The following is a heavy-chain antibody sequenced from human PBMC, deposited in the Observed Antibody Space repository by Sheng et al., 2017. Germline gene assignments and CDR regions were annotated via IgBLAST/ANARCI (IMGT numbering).Heavy chain of an antibody. CDR1: GYTFVDSD. Sequence: EVQLVQSGAEVKKPGATVRISCKASGYTFVDSDMHWVQQAPGKGPEWMGLVDPEDGATIYAEKFQGRLTIFADTSTDTAYMELRSLRSEDTAVYYCXTAVGLEPMQTPWGQGTLV. J-gene: IGHJ5*02. CDR3: XTAVGLEPMQTP. V-gene: IGHV1-69-2*01. D-gene: IGHD1-1*01. CDR2: VDPEDGAT.